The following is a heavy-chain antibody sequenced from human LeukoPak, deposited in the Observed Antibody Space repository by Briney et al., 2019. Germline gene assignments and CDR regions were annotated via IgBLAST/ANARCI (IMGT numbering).Heavy chain of an antibody. J-gene: IGHJ6*04. V-gene: IGHV3-30*18. CDR2: ISYDGSNK. D-gene: IGHD2-2*01. Sequence: PGRSLRLSCAASGFTFSSYGMHWVRQAPGKGLEWVAVISYDGSNKYYADSVKGRFTISRDNSKNTLYLQMNSLRAEDTAVYYCAKDLEDIVVVPAAPTRASGGMDVWGKGTSVTVSS. CDR3: AKDLEDIVVVPAAPTRASGGMDV. CDR1: GFTFSSYG.